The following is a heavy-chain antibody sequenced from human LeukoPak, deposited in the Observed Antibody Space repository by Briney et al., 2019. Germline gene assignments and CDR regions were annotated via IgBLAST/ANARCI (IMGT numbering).Heavy chain of an antibody. D-gene: IGHD6-13*01. J-gene: IGHJ4*02. CDR2: INPNSGGT. CDR3: ARDPVAAAGNVY. CDR1: GYTFTGYY. Sequence: ASVKVSCEASGYTFTGYYMHWVRQAPGQGLEWMGRINPNSGGTNYAQKFQGRVTMTRDTSISTACMELSRLRSDDTAVYYCARDPVAAAGNVYWGQGTLVTVSS. V-gene: IGHV1-2*06.